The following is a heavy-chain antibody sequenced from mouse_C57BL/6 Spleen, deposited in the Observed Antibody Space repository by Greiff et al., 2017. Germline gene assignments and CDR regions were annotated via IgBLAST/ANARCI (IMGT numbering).Heavy chain of an antibody. V-gene: IGHV1-15*01. CDR1: GYTFTDYE. CDR3: TRDYEMDY. J-gene: IGHJ4*01. Sequence: QVQLKQSGAELVRPGASVTLSCKASGYTFTDYEMHWVKQTPVHGLEWIGAIDPETGGTAYNQKFKGKAILTADKSSSTAYMELRSLTSEDSAVYYCTRDYEMDYWGQGTSVTVSS. CDR2: IDPETGGT.